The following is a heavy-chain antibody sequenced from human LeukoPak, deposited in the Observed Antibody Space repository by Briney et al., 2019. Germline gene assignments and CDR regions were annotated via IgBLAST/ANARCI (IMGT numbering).Heavy chain of an antibody. D-gene: IGHD4-17*01. V-gene: IGHV3-23*01. CDR3: AKDVYGDYGGLDY. CDR2: IRGSDGST. J-gene: IGHJ4*02. Sequence: QSGGPLRLSCAASGFPFSTYAMSWVRQAPGKGLEWVSSIRGSDGSTYYADSVKGRFAISRDNSKNTLYLQMNSLRAEDTAVYYCAKDVYGDYGGLDYWGQGTLVTVSS. CDR1: GFPFSTYA.